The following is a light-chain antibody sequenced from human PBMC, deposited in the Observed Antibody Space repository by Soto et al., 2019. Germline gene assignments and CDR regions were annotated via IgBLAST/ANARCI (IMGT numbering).Light chain of an antibody. CDR1: SSDVGAYKY. J-gene: IGLJ3*02. CDR2: EVS. V-gene: IGLV2-8*01. Sequence: QSALTQPPSASGSPGQSVTISCTGTSSDVGAYKYVSWYQQYPGKAPKLMIYEVSKRPSRVPDRFSGSKSGNTASLTVSGLQAEDEADYYCTSYVGSDIWVFGGGTKVTVL. CDR3: TSYVGSDIWV.